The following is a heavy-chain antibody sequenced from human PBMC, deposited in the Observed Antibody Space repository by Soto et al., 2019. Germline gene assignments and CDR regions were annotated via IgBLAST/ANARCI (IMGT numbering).Heavy chain of an antibody. CDR2: INHSGST. J-gene: IGHJ5*02. CDR3: ARAIVVVPAAPNWFAP. D-gene: IGHD2-2*01. CDR1: GGSFSGYY. V-gene: IGHV4-34*01. Sequence: QVQLQQWGAGLLKPSETLSLTCAVYGGSFSGYYWSWIRQPPGTGLEWIGEINHSGSTNYNPCLKSRVTTSVDTSRNQFSLTRSSVTAADTAVYYCARAIVVVPAAPNWFAPWGQGSLVTVSS.